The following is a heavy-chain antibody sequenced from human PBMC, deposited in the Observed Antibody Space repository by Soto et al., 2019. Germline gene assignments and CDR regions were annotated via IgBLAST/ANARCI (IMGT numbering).Heavy chain of an antibody. CDR1: GYTFTSYA. D-gene: IGHD2-2*01. V-gene: IGHV1-3*01. CDR3: ASGGYSSSPSCPHYYYYGMDV. Sequence: DSVKVSCKASGYTFTSYAMHWVRQAPGQRLEWMGWINAGNGNTKYSQKFQGRVTITRDTSASTAYMELSSLRSEATAVYYCASGGYSSSPSCPHYYYYGMDVWGQGTTVTVSS. CDR2: INAGNGNT. J-gene: IGHJ6*02.